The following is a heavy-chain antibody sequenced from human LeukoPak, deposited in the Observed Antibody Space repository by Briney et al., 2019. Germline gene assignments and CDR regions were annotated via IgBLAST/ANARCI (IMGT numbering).Heavy chain of an antibody. D-gene: IGHD5-18*01. Sequence: GGSLRLSCAASGFTFSSYWMSWVRQAPGKGLEWVANIKQDGSEKYYVDSVKGRFTISRHNAKNSLYLQMNSLRAEDTAVYYCASWKLWSSKRGGSVDYWGQGTLVTVSS. J-gene: IGHJ4*02. V-gene: IGHV3-7*01. CDR3: ASWKLWSSKRGGSVDY. CDR2: IKQDGSEK. CDR1: GFTFSSYW.